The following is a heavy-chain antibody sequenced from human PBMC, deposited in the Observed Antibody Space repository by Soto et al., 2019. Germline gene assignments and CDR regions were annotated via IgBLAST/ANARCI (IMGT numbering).Heavy chain of an antibody. CDR2: INHSGST. CDR1: GGSFSGYY. V-gene: IGHV4-34*01. Sequence: QVQLQQWGAGLLKPSETLSLTCAVYGGSFSGYYWSWIRQPPGKGLEWIGEINHSGSTHYNPSLKTRVTISVDTSKHQFALKLSSVTAADTAVYYCAGLVVVPAAFDSWGQGTLVTVSS. CDR3: AGLVVVPAAFDS. D-gene: IGHD2-2*01. J-gene: IGHJ4*02.